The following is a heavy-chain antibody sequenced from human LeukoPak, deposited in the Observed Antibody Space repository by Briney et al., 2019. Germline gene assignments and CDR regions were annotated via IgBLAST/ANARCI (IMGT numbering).Heavy chain of an antibody. Sequence: AASVKVTCKASGGTFSSYAISWVRQAPGQGLEWMGRIIPILGIANYAQKFQGRVTITADKSTSTAYMELSSLRSEDTAVYYCARPLPGRSILYYYLGFDIWGQGTMVTVSS. CDR1: GGTFSSYA. CDR2: IIPILGIA. V-gene: IGHV1-69*04. D-gene: IGHD3-10*01. CDR3: ARPLPGRSILYYYLGFDI. J-gene: IGHJ3*02.